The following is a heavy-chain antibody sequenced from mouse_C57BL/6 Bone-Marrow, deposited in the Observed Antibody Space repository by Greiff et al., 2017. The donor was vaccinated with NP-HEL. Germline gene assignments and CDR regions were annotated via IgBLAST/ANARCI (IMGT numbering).Heavy chain of an antibody. CDR3: AMGSTGKGAFAY. D-gene: IGHD4-1*02. CDR2: INPSDSDT. J-gene: IGHJ3*01. CDR1: GYTFTSYW. Sequence: QVQLQQPGAELVKPGASVKVSCKASGYTFTSYWMHWVKQRPGQGLEWIGRINPSDSDTNYNQKFKGKATLTVDKSSSTAYMQLSSLTSEDSAVYYCAMGSTGKGAFAYWGQGTLVTVSA. V-gene: IGHV1-74*01.